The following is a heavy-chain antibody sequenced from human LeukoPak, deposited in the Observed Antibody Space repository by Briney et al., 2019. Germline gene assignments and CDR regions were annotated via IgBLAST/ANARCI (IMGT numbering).Heavy chain of an antibody. J-gene: IGHJ4*02. Sequence: VASVKVSCKASGGTFSSYAISWVRQAPGQGLEWMGWINPNSGGTNYAQKFQGWVTMTRDTSISTAYMELSRLRSDDTAVYYCARESYGSGRLHYFDYWGQGTLVTVSS. CDR3: ARESYGSGRLHYFDY. D-gene: IGHD3-10*01. V-gene: IGHV1-2*04. CDR2: INPNSGGT. CDR1: GGTFSSYA.